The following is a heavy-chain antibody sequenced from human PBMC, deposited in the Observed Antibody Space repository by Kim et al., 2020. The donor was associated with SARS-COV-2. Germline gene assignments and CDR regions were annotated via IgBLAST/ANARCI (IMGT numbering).Heavy chain of an antibody. J-gene: IGHJ6*02. CDR1: GYTFTSYA. D-gene: IGHD2-15*01. CDR3: ARPLAAPYCSGGSCYSDYGMDV. CDR2: INAGNGNT. Sequence: ASVKVSCKASGYTFTSYAMHWVRQAPGQRLEWMGWINAGNGNTKYSQKFQGRVTITRDTSASTAYMELSSLRSEDTAVYYCARPLAAPYCSGGSCYSDYGMDVWGQGTTVTVSS. V-gene: IGHV1-3*01.